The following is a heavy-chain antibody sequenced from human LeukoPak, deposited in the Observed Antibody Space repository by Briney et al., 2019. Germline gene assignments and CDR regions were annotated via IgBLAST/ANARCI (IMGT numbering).Heavy chain of an antibody. J-gene: IGHJ4*02. CDR2: IYNSGSR. V-gene: IGHV4-39*01. CDR1: GVSISSTSHA. CDR3: GRDTHLES. Sequence: SETLSLTCTVSGVSISSTSHAWGWSRQPPGKGLEWLGNIYNSGSRNYSPSLRSRVSISVDTSKNQFSLRLRSVTAADTAVYYCGRDTHLESWGQGILVTVFS.